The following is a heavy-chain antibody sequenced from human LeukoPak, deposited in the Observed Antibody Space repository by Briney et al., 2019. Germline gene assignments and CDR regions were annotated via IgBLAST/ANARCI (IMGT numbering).Heavy chain of an antibody. J-gene: IGHJ4*02. CDR1: GGTFSSYA. Sequence: ASGKVSCKASGGTFSSYAISWVRQAPGQGLEWMGGIIPIFGTADYAPKFQGRVTITADESTSTGYMELSSLRSYDTAVYYCARKPAVADPYYFDYWGQGTLVTVSS. CDR3: ARKPAVADPYYFDY. V-gene: IGHV1-69*13. D-gene: IGHD6-19*01. CDR2: IIPIFGTA.